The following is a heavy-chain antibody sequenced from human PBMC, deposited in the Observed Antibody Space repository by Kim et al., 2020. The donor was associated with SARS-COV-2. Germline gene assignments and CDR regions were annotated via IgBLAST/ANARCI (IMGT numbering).Heavy chain of an antibody. CDR1: GYSFTSYW. CDR2: IYPGDSDT. CDR3: ARSVYVSSWLFPGAYYYYYMDV. J-gene: IGHJ6*03. D-gene: IGHD6-13*01. Sequence: GESLKISCKGSGYSFTSYWIGWVRQMPGKGLEWMGIIYPGDSDTRYSPSFQGQVTISADKSISTAYLQWSSLKASDTAMYYWARSVYVSSWLFPGAYYYYYMDVWGQGTTVTVSS. V-gene: IGHV5-51*01.